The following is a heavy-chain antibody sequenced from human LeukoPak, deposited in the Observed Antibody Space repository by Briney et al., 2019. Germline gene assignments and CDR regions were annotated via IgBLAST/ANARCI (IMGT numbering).Heavy chain of an antibody. CDR1: GFTFSAYS. CDR2: IYSGGST. V-gene: IGHV3-53*01. Sequence: GGSLRLSCAASGFTFSAYSMNWVRQAPGKGLEWVSVIYSGGSTYYADSVKGRFTISRDSSKNTLYLQMNSLRAEDTAVYYCTKESGSSGFFDCWGQGHLVTVSS. J-gene: IGHJ4*02. D-gene: IGHD6-19*01. CDR3: TKESGSSGFFDC.